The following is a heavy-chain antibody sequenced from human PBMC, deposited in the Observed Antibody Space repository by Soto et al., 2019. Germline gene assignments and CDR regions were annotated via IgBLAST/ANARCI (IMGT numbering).Heavy chain of an antibody. CDR3: ARDYYGGYGMDV. CDR2: IYYSGST. D-gene: IGHD3-10*01. V-gene: IGHV4-31*03. Sequence: SETLSLTCTVSGGSISSGGYYWSWIRQHPGKGLEWIGYIYYSGSTYYNPSLKSRVTISVDTSKNQFSLKLSSVTAADTAVYYCARDYYGGYGMDVWGQGTTVTVSS. J-gene: IGHJ6*02. CDR1: GGSISSGGYY.